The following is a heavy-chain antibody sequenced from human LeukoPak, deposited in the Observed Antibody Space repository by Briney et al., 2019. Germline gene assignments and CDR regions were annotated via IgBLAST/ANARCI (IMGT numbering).Heavy chain of an antibody. J-gene: IGHJ5*02. D-gene: IGHD1-1*01. Sequence: ASVKVSCKASGYTFTGYYMHWVRQAPGQGLEWMGWINPNSGGTNYAQKFQGWVTMTRDTSISTAYMELSRLRSDDTAVYYCARDRAVARPVYIGNWFDPWGQGTLVTVSS. CDR1: GYTFTGYY. CDR2: INPNSGGT. V-gene: IGHV1-2*04. CDR3: ARDRAVARPVYIGNWFDP.